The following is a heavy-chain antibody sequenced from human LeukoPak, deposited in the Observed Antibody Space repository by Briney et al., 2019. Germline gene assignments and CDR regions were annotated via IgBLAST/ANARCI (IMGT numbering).Heavy chain of an antibody. CDR1: GGSISSGDYY. CDR2: IYYSGST. CDR3: ARGAFDCSSTSCYLYYYYMDV. J-gene: IGHJ6*03. Sequence: SETLSLTCTVSGGSISSGDYYWSWIRQPPGKGLEWIGYIYYSGSTYYNPSLKSRVTISVDTSKNQFSLKLSSVTAADTAAYYCARGAFDCSSTSCYLYYYYMDVWGKGTTVTVSS. D-gene: IGHD2-2*01. V-gene: IGHV4-30-4*08.